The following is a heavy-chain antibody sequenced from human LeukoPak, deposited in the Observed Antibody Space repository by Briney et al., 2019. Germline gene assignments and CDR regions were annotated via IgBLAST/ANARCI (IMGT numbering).Heavy chain of an antibody. CDR2: IYATGIT. V-gene: IGHV4-4*07. CDR3: ARETTGTERHFDY. Sequence: SETLSLTCTVSGGSISSYFWSSIRHPVGKGLEWIGRIYATGITNYNPSLKSRVTMSVDTSKNQFSLKLNSVTAADTAVYYCARETTGTERHFDYWGQGTLVTVSS. J-gene: IGHJ4*02. D-gene: IGHD1-1*01. CDR1: GGSISSYF.